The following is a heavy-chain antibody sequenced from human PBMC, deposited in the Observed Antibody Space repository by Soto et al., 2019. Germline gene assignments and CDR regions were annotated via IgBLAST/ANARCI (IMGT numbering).Heavy chain of an antibody. CDR3: AILYGSVVVVPAAISPPFDN. J-gene: IGHJ4*02. V-gene: IGHV1-69*13. CDR1: GGTFSSYA. Sequence: SVKVSCKASGGTFSSYAISWVRQAPGQGLEWMGGIIPIFGTANYAQKFQGRVTITADESTSTAYMELSSLRSEDTAVYYCAILYGSVVVVPAAISPPFDNWGQGTLVTVSS. D-gene: IGHD2-2*02. CDR2: IIPIFGTA.